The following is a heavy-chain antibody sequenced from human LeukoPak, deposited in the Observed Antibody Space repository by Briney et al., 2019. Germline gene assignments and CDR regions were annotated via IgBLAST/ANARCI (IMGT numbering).Heavy chain of an antibody. CDR1: GYTLTELS. CDR3: ATAASYCTNGVCFFLYYFDY. Sequence: ASVKVSCKVSGYTLTELSMHWVRQAPGKGLEWMGGFDPEDGETIYAQKFQGRVTMTEDTSTDTASMELSSLRSEDTAVYYCATAASYCTNGVCFFLYYFDYWGQGTLVTVSS. D-gene: IGHD2-8*01. CDR2: FDPEDGET. J-gene: IGHJ4*02. V-gene: IGHV1-24*01.